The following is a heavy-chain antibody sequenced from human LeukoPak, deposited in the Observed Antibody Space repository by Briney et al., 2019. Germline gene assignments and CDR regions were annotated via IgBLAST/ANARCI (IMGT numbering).Heavy chain of an antibody. CDR1: GFTFSSYA. V-gene: IGHV3-30-3*01. J-gene: IGHJ6*02. D-gene: IGHD6-13*01. Sequence: GGSLRLSCAASGFTFSSYAMHWVRQAPGEGLEWVAVISYDGSNKYYADSVKGRFTISRDNSKNTLYLQMNSLRAEDTAVYYCARSIAAAGPDYYYGMDVWGQGTTVTVSS. CDR3: ARSIAAAGPDYYYGMDV. CDR2: ISYDGSNK.